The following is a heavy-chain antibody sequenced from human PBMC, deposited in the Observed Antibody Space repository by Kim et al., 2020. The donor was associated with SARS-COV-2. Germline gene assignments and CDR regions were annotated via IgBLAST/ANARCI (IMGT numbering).Heavy chain of an antibody. V-gene: IGHV3-23*01. D-gene: IGHD3-10*01. CDR2: ISGGGGST. CDR1: DFIFSNYA. CDR3: AKERAVAMVRGVIGH. Sequence: GGSLRLSCAASDFIFSNYAMIWVRQAPGKGLEWVSAISGGGGSTYYADSVKGRFTISRDNSKNTLYVQLNSLRAEDTAVYYCAKERAVAMVRGVIGHWGQGTLVTVSS. J-gene: IGHJ4*02.